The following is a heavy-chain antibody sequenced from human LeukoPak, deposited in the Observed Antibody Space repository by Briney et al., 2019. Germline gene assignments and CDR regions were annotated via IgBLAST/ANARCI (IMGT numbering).Heavy chain of an antibody. CDR2: ISGSGGST. Sequence: GGSPRLSCAASGFTFSSYAMSWVRQAPGKGLEWVSAISGSGGSTYYADSVKGRFTISRDNSKNTLYLQMNSLRAEDTAVYYCAKDVFGQQLVPPRYWGQGTLVTVSS. CDR3: AKDVFGQQLVPPRY. J-gene: IGHJ4*02. CDR1: GFTFSSYA. V-gene: IGHV3-23*01. D-gene: IGHD6-13*01.